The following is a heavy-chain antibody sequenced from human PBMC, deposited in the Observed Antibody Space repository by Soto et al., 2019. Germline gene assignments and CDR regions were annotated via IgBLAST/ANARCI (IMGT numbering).Heavy chain of an antibody. J-gene: IGHJ5*01. D-gene: IGHD3-10*01. V-gene: IGHV1-3*01. CDR1: GYTFTTYG. CDR2: VNVGNGNT. Sequence: QVHLVQSGAEAKKPGASVKLSCKASGYTFTTYGMHWVRQAPGQRLEWMGWVNVGNGNTKYSHQFQNRVAITRDKTASTVYLVLRSLISEDTAVYYCARLRFGVDSWGQGTLVTVSS. CDR3: ARLRFGVDS.